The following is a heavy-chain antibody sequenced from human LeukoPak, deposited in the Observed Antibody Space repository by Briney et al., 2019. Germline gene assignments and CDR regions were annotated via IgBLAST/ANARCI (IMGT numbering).Heavy chain of an antibody. J-gene: IGHJ6*04. CDR3: ARWIRGVGYYYYGMDV. CDR2: IIPIFGTA. Sequence: ASVTVSCKASGGTFSSYAISWVRQAPGQGLEWMGGIIPIFGTANYAQKFQGRVTITADESTSTAYMELSSLRSEDTAVYYCARWIRGVGYYYYGMDVWGKGTTVTVSS. D-gene: IGHD5-18*01. CDR1: GGTFSSYA. V-gene: IGHV1-69*13.